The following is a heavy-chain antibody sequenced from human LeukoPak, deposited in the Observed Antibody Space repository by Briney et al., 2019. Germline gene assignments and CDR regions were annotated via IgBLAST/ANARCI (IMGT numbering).Heavy chain of an antibody. V-gene: IGHV1-18*01. J-gene: IGHJ5*02. CDR1: GYTFTSYG. CDR2: ISADNGNT. CDR3: ARDWAPLSGNYYDAWFDP. Sequence: ASVKVSCKASGYTFTSYGISWVRQAPGQGLEWMGWISADNGNTKYAQKLQGRVTMTTDTSTSTAYMELRSLRSADTAVYYCARDWAPLSGNYYDAWFDPWGQGTLVTVSS. D-gene: IGHD1-26*01.